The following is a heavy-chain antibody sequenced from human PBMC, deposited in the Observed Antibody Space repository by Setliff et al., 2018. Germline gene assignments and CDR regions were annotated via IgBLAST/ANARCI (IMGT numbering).Heavy chain of an antibody. V-gene: IGHV4-61*02. CDR2: IYAIRST. CDR1: GGSISSATSY. D-gene: IGHD3-10*01. Sequence: PSETLSLTCTVSGGSISSATSYWNWIRQPAGKELEWIGRIYAIRSTNYNPSLKSRVTISLDTSNNQFSLKLSSVTAADTAVYYCARGSTMIQGVRLYYHGLDVWGQGTTVTAP. J-gene: IGHJ6*02. CDR3: ARGSTMIQGVRLYYHGLDV.